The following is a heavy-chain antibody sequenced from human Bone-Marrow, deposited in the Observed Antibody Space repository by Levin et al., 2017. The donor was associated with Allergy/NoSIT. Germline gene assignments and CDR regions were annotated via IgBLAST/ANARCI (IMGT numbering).Heavy chain of an antibody. CDR2: VFWDDDK. CDR1: GFSLSSEGVG. D-gene: IGHD3-9*01. Sequence: SGPTLVKPTQTLTLTCTFSGFSLSSEGVGVGWIRQPPGRALEWLALVFWDDDKRYSPSLESRLTITKDPSKTQVVLTMTNMNPRDTATYYCAHSNHFASDWSPHIYYYYYMDVWGTGTTVTVSS. V-gene: IGHV2-5*02. CDR3: AHSNHFASDWSPHIYYYYYMDV. J-gene: IGHJ6*03.